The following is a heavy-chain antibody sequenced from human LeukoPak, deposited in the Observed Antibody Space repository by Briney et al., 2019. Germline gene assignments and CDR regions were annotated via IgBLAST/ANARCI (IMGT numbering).Heavy chain of an antibody. CDR1: GGSISSGDYY. CDR2: IYYSGST. D-gene: IGHD3-3*01. CDR3: ARWAQYYDFWSGYVLDY. J-gene: IGHJ4*02. Sequence: PSETLSLTCTVSGGSISSGDYYWGWLRQPPGKGLEWIGYIYYSGSTYYNPSLKSRVTISVDTSKNQFSLKLSSVTAADTAVYYCARWAQYYDFWSGYVLDYWGQGTLVTVSS. V-gene: IGHV4-30-4*08.